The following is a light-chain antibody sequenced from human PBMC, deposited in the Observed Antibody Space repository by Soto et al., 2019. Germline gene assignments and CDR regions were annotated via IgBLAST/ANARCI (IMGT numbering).Light chain of an antibody. CDR1: QSVSSN. V-gene: IGKV3-15*01. CDR3: QQYNNWPPKYT. J-gene: IGKJ2*01. Sequence: EVVMTQSPATLSVSPGERATLSCRASQSVSSNLAWYQQKAGQAPRLLIYGASTRATGIPARFSGSGSGTEFTLTINSLQSEDFAVYYCQQYNNWPPKYTFGQGTKLEIK. CDR2: GAS.